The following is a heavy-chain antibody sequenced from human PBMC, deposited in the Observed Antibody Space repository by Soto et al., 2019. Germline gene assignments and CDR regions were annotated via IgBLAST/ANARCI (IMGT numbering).Heavy chain of an antibody. Sequence: QVQLQQWGAGPLRPLETLSLTCGVSGGSFSGYYWAWIRQSPGKGLEWIGEINDRGSVNYNPSLKRLVSISVDTSKNHYSLHLRSVTAADTAVYYCERESHDILTGPPWVWYFDLWGRGTLVTVSS. CDR3: ERESHDILTGPPWVWYFDL. CDR2: INDRGSV. V-gene: IGHV4-34*01. D-gene: IGHD3-9*01. J-gene: IGHJ2*01. CDR1: GGSFSGYY.